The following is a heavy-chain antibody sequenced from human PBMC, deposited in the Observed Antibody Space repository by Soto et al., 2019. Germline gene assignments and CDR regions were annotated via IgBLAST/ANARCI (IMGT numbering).Heavy chain of an antibody. CDR2: INHSGST. V-gene: IGHV4-34*01. D-gene: IGHD6-13*01. Sequence: SETLSLTCAVYGGSFSGYYWSWIRQPPRKGLEWIGEINHSGSTNYNPSLKSRVTISVDTSKNQFSLKLSSVTAADTAVYYCAVIAAAWRRYYYYGMDVWGQGTTVTVSS. J-gene: IGHJ6*02. CDR1: GGSFSGYY. CDR3: AVIAAAWRRYYYYGMDV.